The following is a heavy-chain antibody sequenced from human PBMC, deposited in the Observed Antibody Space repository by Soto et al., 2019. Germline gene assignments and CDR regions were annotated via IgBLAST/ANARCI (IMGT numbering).Heavy chain of an antibody. CDR1: GGSISSYY. CDR2: IYYSGST. J-gene: IGHJ6*03. CDR3: ARLLHHYYYMDV. Sequence: QVQLQESGPGLVKPSETLSLTCTVSGGSISSYYWSWIRQPPGKGLEWIGYIYYSGSTNYNPSLKSRVTISVDTSKNQCSLKLSSVTAADTAVYYCARLLHHYYYMDVWGKGTTVTVSS. V-gene: IGHV4-59*08. D-gene: IGHD1-26*01.